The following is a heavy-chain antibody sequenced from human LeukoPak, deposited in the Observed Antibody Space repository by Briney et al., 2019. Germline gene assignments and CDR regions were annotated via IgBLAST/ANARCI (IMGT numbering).Heavy chain of an antibody. CDR1: GSTFTTYW. CDR3: ARHEGSGSYYSY. Sequence: PGESLQISCQGSGSTFTTYWIAWVRQVPGRGLEWMGIISPDDSEIRYSPSFRGQVTISADKSTSTAYLQWSRLKASDTAIYYCARHEGSGSYYSYWGQGTLVTVSS. CDR2: ISPDDSEI. D-gene: IGHD1-26*01. J-gene: IGHJ4*02. V-gene: IGHV5-51*01.